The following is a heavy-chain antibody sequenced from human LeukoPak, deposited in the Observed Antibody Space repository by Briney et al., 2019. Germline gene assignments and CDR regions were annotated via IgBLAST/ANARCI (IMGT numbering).Heavy chain of an antibody. V-gene: IGHV3-53*01. D-gene: IGHD1-26*01. CDR1: GFTVNSKY. Sequence: PGGSLRLSCAASGFTVNSKYMSWVRQAPGKGLEWVSVIYSGGSTYYVDSVKGRFTISRDNSKNRLYLQMNSLRVEDTAMYYCARAGAYDAFDIWGQGTMVTVSS. J-gene: IGHJ3*02. CDR3: ARAGAYDAFDI. CDR2: IYSGGST.